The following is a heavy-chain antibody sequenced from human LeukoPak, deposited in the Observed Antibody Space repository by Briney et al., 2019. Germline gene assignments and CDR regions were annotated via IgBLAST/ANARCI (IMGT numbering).Heavy chain of an antibody. Sequence: SETLSLTCTVSGGSISTYHWTWIRQPPGLGLEWIGNIYDSGSTDYNPSLKGRVSISVDTSKNQISLKLSSVTAADTAIYYCARENWPYYMDVWGKGTMVTVSS. D-gene: IGHD1-1*01. CDR1: GGSISTYH. CDR3: ARENWPYYMDV. V-gene: IGHV4-59*01. J-gene: IGHJ6*03. CDR2: IYDSGST.